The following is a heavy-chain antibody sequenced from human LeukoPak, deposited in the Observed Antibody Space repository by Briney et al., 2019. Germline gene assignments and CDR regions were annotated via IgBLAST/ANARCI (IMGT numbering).Heavy chain of an antibody. CDR2: IHYSGST. J-gene: IGHJ6*03. CDR3: ARASVTYYYYYYMDV. Sequence: SETLSLTCTVSGGSITNYYWTWIRQPPGKGLEWIGYIHYSGSTNYNPSLKSRVTISVDTSKNQFSLKLSSVTAADRAVYYCARASVTYYYYYYMDVWGKGTTVTVSS. V-gene: IGHV4-59*01. D-gene: IGHD4-11*01. CDR1: GGSITNYY.